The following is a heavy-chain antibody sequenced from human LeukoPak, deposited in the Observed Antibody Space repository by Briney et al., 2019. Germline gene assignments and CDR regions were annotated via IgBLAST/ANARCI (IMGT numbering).Heavy chain of an antibody. CDR1: GFTFSNAW. Sequence: GGSLRLSCAASGFTFSNAWMSWVRQAPGKGLEWVGRIKSKTDGGTTDYAAPVKGRFTISRDNSKNTLYLQMNSLRAEDTAVYYCARRLGTPIDYWGQGTLVTVSS. J-gene: IGHJ4*02. V-gene: IGHV3-15*01. D-gene: IGHD3-16*01. CDR3: ARRLGTPIDY. CDR2: IKSKTDGGTT.